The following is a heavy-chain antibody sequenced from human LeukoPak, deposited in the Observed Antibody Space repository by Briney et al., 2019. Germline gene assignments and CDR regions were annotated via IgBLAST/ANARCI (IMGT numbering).Heavy chain of an antibody. D-gene: IGHD6-19*01. CDR2: ISWDGSST. CDR3: AKGMPAYSSGWYRGRAYYFDY. J-gene: IGHJ4*02. Sequence: GGSLRLSCAASGFTFDDYAMHWVRQAPGKGLEWVCLISWDGSSTYYADSVKGRFTISRDNSKNSLYLQMNSLRAEDTALYYCAKGMPAYSSGWYRGRAYYFDYWGQGTLVTVSS. CDR1: GFTFDDYA. V-gene: IGHV3-43D*03.